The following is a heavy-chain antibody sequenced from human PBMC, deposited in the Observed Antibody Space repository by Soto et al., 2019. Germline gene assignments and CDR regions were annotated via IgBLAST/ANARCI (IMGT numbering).Heavy chain of an antibody. CDR2: IFFSGST. V-gene: IGHV4-39*01. CDR1: GGSINSNRYY. D-gene: IGHD2-15*01. Sequence: PSETLSLACSVSGGSINSNRYYWGWISQPPGKGLEWIGSIFFSGSTYYNSSLKSRVTISVDASKNQFSLKLSSVTAADTAIYYCARLPHCSGGTCNDDWGQGTLVTLSS. J-gene: IGHJ4*02. CDR3: ARLPHCSGGTCNDD.